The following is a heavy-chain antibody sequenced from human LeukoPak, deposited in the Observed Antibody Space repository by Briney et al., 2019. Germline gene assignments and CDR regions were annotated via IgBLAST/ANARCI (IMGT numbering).Heavy chain of an antibody. J-gene: IGHJ3*02. CDR1: GGTFISYA. CDR3: ARDRDDNYKDI. Sequence: SVKVSCKASGGTFISYAISWVRQAPGQGLEWMGGIIPIFGTANYAQKFQGRVTITADESTSTAYMELSSLRSEDTAVYYCARDRDDNYKDIWGQGTMVIVSS. CDR2: IIPIFGTA. V-gene: IGHV1-69*13. D-gene: IGHD1-1*01.